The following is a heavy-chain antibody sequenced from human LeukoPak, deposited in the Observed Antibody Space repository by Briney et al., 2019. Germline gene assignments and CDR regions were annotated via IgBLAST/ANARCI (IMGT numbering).Heavy chain of an antibody. V-gene: IGHV5-51*01. CDR3: ARSLSYYYDSSGFDY. D-gene: IGHD3-22*01. J-gene: IGHJ4*02. Sequence: GESLKISCKGSGYSFTSYWIGWERQMPGKGLEWMGIIYPGDSDTRYSPSFQGQVTISADKSISTAYLQWSSLKASDTAMYYCARSLSYYYDSSGFDYWGQGTLVTVSS. CDR1: GYSFTSYW. CDR2: IYPGDSDT.